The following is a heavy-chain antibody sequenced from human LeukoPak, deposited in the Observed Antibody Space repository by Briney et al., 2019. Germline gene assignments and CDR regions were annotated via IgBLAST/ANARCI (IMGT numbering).Heavy chain of an antibody. CDR3: ARAVGPFDI. J-gene: IGHJ3*02. V-gene: IGHV3-33*01. Sequence: GGSLRLSCAASGFTFSTYGMHWVRQAPGKGLEWVAVIWCDGSIKYYADSVKGRFTISRDNSKNTLSLQMNSLRAEDTAVYYCARAVGPFDIWGQGTIVIVSS. CDR1: GFTFSTYG. CDR2: IWCDGSIK.